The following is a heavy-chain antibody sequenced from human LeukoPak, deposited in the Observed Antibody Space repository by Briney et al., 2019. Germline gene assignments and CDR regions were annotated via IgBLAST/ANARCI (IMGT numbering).Heavy chain of an antibody. CDR3: ARGTRYSSSWYAGRGYFDY. D-gene: IGHD6-13*01. J-gene: IGHJ4*02. Sequence: ASVKVSCKASGYTFTSYGISWVRQAPGQGLEWMEWISAYNGNTNYAQKLQGRVTMTTDTSTSTAYMELRSLRSDDTAVYYCARGTRYSSSWYAGRGYFDYWGQGTLVTVSS. CDR2: ISAYNGNT. CDR1: GYTFTSYG. V-gene: IGHV1-18*01.